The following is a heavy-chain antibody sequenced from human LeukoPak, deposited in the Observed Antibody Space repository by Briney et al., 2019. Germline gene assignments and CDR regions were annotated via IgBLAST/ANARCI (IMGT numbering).Heavy chain of an antibody. CDR3: AREGYYGSGSSNWFDP. CDR1: GGSISSSNW. V-gene: IGHV4-4*02. CDR2: IYHSGST. Sequence: SETLSLTCAVSGGSISSSNWWSWVRQPPGKGLEWIGEIYHSGSTNYNPSLKSRVTISVDKSKNQFSLKLSSVTAADTAVYYCAREGYYGSGSSNWFDPWGQGTLVTVSS. J-gene: IGHJ5*02. D-gene: IGHD3-10*01.